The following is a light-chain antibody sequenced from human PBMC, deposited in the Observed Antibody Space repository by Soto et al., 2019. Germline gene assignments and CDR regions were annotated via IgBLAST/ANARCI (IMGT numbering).Light chain of an antibody. CDR1: PSVSSY. J-gene: IGKJ1*01. CDR3: QVRTNWSIA. Sequence: EIVLTQSPGTLSLSPGARATLSCRASPSVSSYLAWYQQKPGQAPRLLIYDASNRATGIPARFSGTGSGTDFTLTINNLETEDFAVYYCQVRTNWSIAFGRGTKVDIK. CDR2: DAS. V-gene: IGKV3-11*01.